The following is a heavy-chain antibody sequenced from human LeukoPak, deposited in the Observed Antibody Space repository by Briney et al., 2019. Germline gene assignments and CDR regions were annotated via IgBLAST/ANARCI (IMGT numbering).Heavy chain of an antibody. CDR3: VREYSSLVSRNWFDP. CDR1: GFTSSTFE. CDR2: INNGSSPI. V-gene: IGHV3-48*03. D-gene: IGHD5-18*01. Sequence: PGRSLTLSWAASGFTSSTFEMNWVRQAQGSGLEWISYINNGSSPIYYADSVKGRFTISRDNAKNSLYLQMNSLRPEDTAVYYCVREYSSLVSRNWFDPWGQGTLVTVSS. J-gene: IGHJ5*02.